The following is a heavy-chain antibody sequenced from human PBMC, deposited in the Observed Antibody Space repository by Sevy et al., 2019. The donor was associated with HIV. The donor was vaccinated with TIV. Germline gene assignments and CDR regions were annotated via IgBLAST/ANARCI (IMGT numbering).Heavy chain of an antibody. V-gene: IGHV3-21*01. Sequence: GGSLRLSCAASGFTFSSYSMNWVRQAPGKGLEWVSSISSSSSYIYYADSVKGRFTISRDNAKNSPYLQMNSLRAEDTAVYYCARTYGSGSYRLDPWGQGTLVTVSS. D-gene: IGHD3-10*01. CDR2: ISSSSSYI. CDR3: ARTYGSGSYRLDP. CDR1: GFTFSSYS. J-gene: IGHJ5*02.